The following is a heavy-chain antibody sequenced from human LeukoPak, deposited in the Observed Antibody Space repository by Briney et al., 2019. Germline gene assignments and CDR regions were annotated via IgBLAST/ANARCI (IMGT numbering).Heavy chain of an antibody. CDR3: TSEVGY. V-gene: IGHV3-73*01. CDR2: IRSKANNYAT. CDR1: GFTFSGSA. J-gene: IGHJ4*02. Sequence: GGSLRLSCAASGFTFSGSAMHWVRQASGKGLEWVGRIRSKANNYATAYTASVKGRFTVSRDDSKNTTYLQMNSLKIEDTAVYYCTSEVGYWGQGTLVTVSS. D-gene: IGHD1-26*01.